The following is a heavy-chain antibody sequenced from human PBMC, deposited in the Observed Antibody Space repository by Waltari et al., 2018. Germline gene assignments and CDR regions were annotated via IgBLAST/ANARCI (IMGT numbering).Heavy chain of an antibody. CDR1: GGSISSSSYY. D-gene: IGHD2-15*01. J-gene: IGHJ4*02. Sequence: QLQLQESGPGLVKPSETLSLTCTVSGGSISSSSYYWGWIRQPPGKGLEWIGSIYYSGSTYYNPSLKSRVTISVDTSKNQFSLKLSSVTAADTAVYYCARVPRVTVAATGYFDYWGQGTLVTVSS. CDR3: ARVPRVTVAATGYFDY. V-gene: IGHV4-39*07. CDR2: IYYSGST.